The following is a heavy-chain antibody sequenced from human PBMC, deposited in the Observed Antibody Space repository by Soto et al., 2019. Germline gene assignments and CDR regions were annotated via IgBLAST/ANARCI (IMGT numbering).Heavy chain of an antibody. CDR2: ISIYNGNT. J-gene: IGHJ4*02. Sequence: QVQVVQSGAEVKRPGASVKVSCRASGDTFSSNGISWVRQAPGQGLEWLAWISIYNGNTQYAQKVQGRVTMTTDTSTNTAYMGLRSLSADDTAVYYCARAPGSSSRPLVFDYWGQGTLVTVSA. D-gene: IGHD6-6*01. CDR1: GDTFSSNG. V-gene: IGHV1-18*04. CDR3: ARAPGSSSRPLVFDY.